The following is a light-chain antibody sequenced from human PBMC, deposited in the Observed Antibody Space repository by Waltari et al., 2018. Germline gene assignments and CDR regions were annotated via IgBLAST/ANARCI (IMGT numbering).Light chain of an antibody. J-gene: IGLJ3*02. Sequence: QTVVTQEPSLSVSPGGTVKLTCALTSGSVSTTSYATWYQQTPGQPPRTLLYKGSSRSSGVPDRCAGSVLGNTAALTITGAQADDESNYDCSLYMGSGIWVFGGGTKLTVL. CDR2: KGS. CDR3: SLYMGSGIWV. V-gene: IGLV8-61*01. CDR1: SGSVSTTSY.